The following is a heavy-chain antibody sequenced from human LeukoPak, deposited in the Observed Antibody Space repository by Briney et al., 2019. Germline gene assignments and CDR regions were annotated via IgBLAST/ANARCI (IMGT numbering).Heavy chain of an antibody. Sequence: SQTLSLTCTVSGGSISSDDYYWSWIRQPPGKGLEWIGYIYYSGSTYYNPSLKSRVTISVDTSKNQFSLKLSSVTAADTAVYYCARGDYYGDYLRAGWFDPWGQGTLVTVSS. CDR1: GGSISSDDYY. CDR2: IYYSGST. D-gene: IGHD4-17*01. CDR3: ARGDYYGDYLRAGWFDP. J-gene: IGHJ5*02. V-gene: IGHV4-30-4*01.